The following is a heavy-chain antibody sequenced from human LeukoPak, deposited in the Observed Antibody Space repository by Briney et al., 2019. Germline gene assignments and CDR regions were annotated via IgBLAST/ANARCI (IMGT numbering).Heavy chain of an antibody. J-gene: IGHJ6*03. Sequence: GSLRLSCAASGFTFSSYAMSWVRQAPGKGLEWIGEINHSGSTNYNPSLKSRVTISVDTSKNQFSLKLSSVTAADTAVYYCARGALDIVVVVAATRPYYYYYMDVWGKGTTVTVSS. V-gene: IGHV4-34*01. CDR1: GFTFSSYA. CDR2: INHSGST. CDR3: ARGALDIVVVVAATRPYYYYYMDV. D-gene: IGHD2-15*01.